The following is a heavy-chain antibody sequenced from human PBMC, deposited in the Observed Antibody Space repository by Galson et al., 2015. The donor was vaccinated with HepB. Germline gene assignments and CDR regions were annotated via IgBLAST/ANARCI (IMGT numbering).Heavy chain of an antibody. Sequence: SLRLSCAASGFTFSSYSMNWVRQAPGKGLEWVSYISSSSSTIYYADSVKGRFTISRDNAKNSLYLQMNSLRAEDTAVYYCARKTETDHWGQGTLVTVSS. J-gene: IGHJ4*02. CDR3: ARKTETDH. CDR1: GFTFSSYS. V-gene: IGHV3-48*01. CDR2: ISSSSSTI.